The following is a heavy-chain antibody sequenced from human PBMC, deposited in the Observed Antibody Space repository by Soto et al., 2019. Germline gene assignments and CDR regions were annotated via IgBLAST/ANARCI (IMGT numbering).Heavy chain of an antibody. V-gene: IGHV4-30-4*01. CDR3: AREGGDFVQVPYY. J-gene: IGHJ4*02. D-gene: IGHD3-3*01. Sequence: QVRLQESGPKLVRPSQTLSLTCSVSGVSINRGDYYWSWIRQSPGRGLEWIGSIYYNGDTNYNPSLGSRVTMSVDTSKNQFFLDLQHVVAADSAVYVCAREGGDFVQVPYYWGQGTLITVSS. CDR2: IYYNGDT. CDR1: GVSINRGDYY.